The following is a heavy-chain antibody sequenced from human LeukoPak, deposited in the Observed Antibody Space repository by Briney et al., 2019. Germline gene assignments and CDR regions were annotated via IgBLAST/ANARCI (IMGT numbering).Heavy chain of an antibody. J-gene: IGHJ4*02. V-gene: IGHV1-2*02. CDR3: ARERERAALYY. CDR2: INPNSGGT. CDR1: GGTFSSYA. Sequence: GASVKVSCKASGGTFSSYAISWVRQAPGQGLEWMGWINPNSGGTNYAQKFQGRVTMTRDTSISTAYMELSRLRSDDTAVYYCARERERAALYYWGQGTLVTVSS. D-gene: IGHD6-13*01.